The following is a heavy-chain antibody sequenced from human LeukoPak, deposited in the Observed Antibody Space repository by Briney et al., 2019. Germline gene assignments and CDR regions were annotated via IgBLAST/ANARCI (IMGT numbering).Heavy chain of an antibody. CDR3: AAYSSSWYEYYFDY. CDR1: GFTFSSNY. J-gene: IGHJ4*02. D-gene: IGHD6-13*01. Sequence: HPGGSLRPSCAASGFTFSSNYMSWVRQAPGKGLEWVSVIYSGGSTYYADSVKGRFTISRDNSKNTLYLQMNSLRAEDTAVYYCAAYSSSWYEYYFDYWGQGTLVTVSS. V-gene: IGHV3-66*02. CDR2: IYSGGST.